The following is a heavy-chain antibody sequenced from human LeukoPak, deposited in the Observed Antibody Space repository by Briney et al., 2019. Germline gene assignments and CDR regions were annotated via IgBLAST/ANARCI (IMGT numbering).Heavy chain of an antibody. CDR2: ISGDGDSI. CDR1: GFTLDDYA. CDR3: AKGVRSGTYSNCFDP. Sequence: PGESLRLSCVVSGFTLDDYALHWVRQAPGKGLEWISLISGDGDSIYYADSVKGRFTISRGNSKNSLHLQMSSLRAEDTALYYCAKGVRSGTYSNCFDPWGQGTLVTVSS. J-gene: IGHJ5*02. D-gene: IGHD1-26*01. V-gene: IGHV3-43*02.